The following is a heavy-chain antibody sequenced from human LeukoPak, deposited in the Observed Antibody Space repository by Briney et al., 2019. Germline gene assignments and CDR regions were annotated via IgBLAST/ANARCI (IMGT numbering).Heavy chain of an antibody. CDR2: LFYNGNT. CDR3: ARDQGWGDWYFDL. J-gene: IGHJ2*01. D-gene: IGHD3-10*01. Sequence: SETLSLACTVSGGSIRSSYWSWIRQPPGKGLEWIGYLFYNGNTNYNSSLKSRVTISVDTSKNQFSLKLNSLTAADTAVYFCARDQGWGDWYFDLWGRGTLVTVSS. V-gene: IGHV4-59*01. CDR1: GGSIRSSY.